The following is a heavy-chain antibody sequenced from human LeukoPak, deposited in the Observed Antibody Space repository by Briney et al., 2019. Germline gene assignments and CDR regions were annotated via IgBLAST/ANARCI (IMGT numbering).Heavy chain of an antibody. CDR1: GYTFTGYY. V-gene: IGHV1-2*02. CDR3: ATHYYASSGYSGSGP. CDR2: INPNSGDT. Sequence: ASVKVSCKASGYTFTGYYMHWVRQAPGQGLEWMGWINPNSGDTNYAQKFQGRVTITADKSTSTAYMELSSLRSEDTAVYYCATHYYASSGYSGSGPWGQGTLVTVSS. J-gene: IGHJ5*02. D-gene: IGHD3-22*01.